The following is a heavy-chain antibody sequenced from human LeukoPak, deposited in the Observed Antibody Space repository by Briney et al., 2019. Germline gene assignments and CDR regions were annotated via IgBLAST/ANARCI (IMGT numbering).Heavy chain of an antibody. CDR3: ARSLQRTVTTPDAPDY. Sequence: SETLSLTCAVYGGSFSGYYWSWIRQPPGKGLEWIGEINHSGSTNYNPSPKSRVTISVDTSKNQFSLKLSSVTAADTAVYYCARSLQRTVTTPDAPDYWGQGTLVTVSS. V-gene: IGHV4-34*01. CDR2: INHSGST. J-gene: IGHJ4*02. CDR1: GGSFSGYY. D-gene: IGHD4-17*01.